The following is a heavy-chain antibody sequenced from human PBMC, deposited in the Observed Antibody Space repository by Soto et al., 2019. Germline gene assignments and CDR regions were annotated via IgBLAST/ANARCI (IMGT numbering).Heavy chain of an antibody. Sequence: QVQLVQSGAEVKKPGASVKVSCKASGYTFTSYGISWVRQAPGQVLEWMGWISAYNGNTNYAQKLQCRVTMTTDTSTSTAYMELSSLRSDDTAVYYCARDRHCSSTSCYLDYYYGMEVWCQGTTVTVSS. CDR3: ARDRHCSSTSCYLDYYYGMEV. CDR1: GYTFTSYG. J-gene: IGHJ6*02. V-gene: IGHV1-18*04. CDR2: ISAYNGNT. D-gene: IGHD2-2*01.